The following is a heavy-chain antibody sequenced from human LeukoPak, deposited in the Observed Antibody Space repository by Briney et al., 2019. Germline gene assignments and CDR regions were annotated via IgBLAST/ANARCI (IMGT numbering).Heavy chain of an antibody. V-gene: IGHV3-48*02. CDR2: ISDTGSTI. J-gene: IGHJ4*02. CDR3: TRRFDS. CDR1: GFTLSSYS. Sequence: GGSLRLSCVASGFTLSSYSMNWVRQAPGKGLEWVSYISDTGSTIAYADSVKGRLTMSRDEAKNSLHLQMNSLRDEDTAVYYCTRRFDSWGQGVLVTVFS.